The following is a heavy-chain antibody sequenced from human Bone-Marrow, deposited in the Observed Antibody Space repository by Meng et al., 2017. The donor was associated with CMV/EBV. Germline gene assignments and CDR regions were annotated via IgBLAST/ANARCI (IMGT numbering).Heavy chain of an antibody. V-gene: IGHV3-33*01. CDR1: GFTFSSYG. Sequence: GESLKISCAASGFTFSSYGMHWVRQAPGKGLEWVAVIWYDGSNKYYADSVKGRFTISRDNSKNTLYLQMNSLRAEDTAVYYCAREIGNYDYYSGMDVWGQGTTVTVSS. D-gene: IGHD4-23*01. CDR3: AREIGNYDYYSGMDV. J-gene: IGHJ6*02. CDR2: IWYDGSNK.